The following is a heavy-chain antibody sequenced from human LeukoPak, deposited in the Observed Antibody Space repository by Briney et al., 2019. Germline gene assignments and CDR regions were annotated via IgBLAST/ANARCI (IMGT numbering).Heavy chain of an antibody. CDR1: GFTFSSYW. CDR3: ARAEGYCSGGSCYEYYFDY. CDR2: IKQDGSEK. Sequence: GGSLRLSCAASGFTFSSYWMSWVRQAPGKGLEWVANIKQDGSEKYYVDSVKGRFTISRDNAKNSLYLQMNSLRAEDPAVYYCARAEGYCSGGSCYEYYFDYWGQGTLVTVSS. D-gene: IGHD2-15*01. J-gene: IGHJ4*02. V-gene: IGHV3-7*01.